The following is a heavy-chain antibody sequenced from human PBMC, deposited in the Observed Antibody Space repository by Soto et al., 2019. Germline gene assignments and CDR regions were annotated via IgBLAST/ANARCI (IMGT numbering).Heavy chain of an antibody. Sequence: PSETLSLTCTVSGGSISSGDYCWNWIRQHPGKGLEWIGHIYNSGSTYYNPSLESRITLSIDTSKNQFSLRLRSVTAADTGVYYCARDSALVLAPAAMSLYGMDVWGQGTTVTVSS. V-gene: IGHV4-31*03. CDR1: GGSISSGDYC. CDR3: ARDSALVLAPAAMSLYGMDV. D-gene: IGHD2-2*01. CDR2: IYNSGST. J-gene: IGHJ6*02.